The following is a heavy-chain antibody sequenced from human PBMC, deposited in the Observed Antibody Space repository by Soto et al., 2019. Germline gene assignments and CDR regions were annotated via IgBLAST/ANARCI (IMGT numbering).Heavy chain of an antibody. Sequence: GASVKVSCKASGGTFSSYAISWVRQAPGQGLEWMGGIIPIFGTANYAQKFQGRVTITADESTSTAYMELSSLRSEDTAVYYCAREVDTAMSGSGMDVWGQGTTVTVSS. V-gene: IGHV1-69*13. CDR1: GGTFSSYA. J-gene: IGHJ6*02. D-gene: IGHD5-18*01. CDR2: IIPIFGTA. CDR3: AREVDTAMSGSGMDV.